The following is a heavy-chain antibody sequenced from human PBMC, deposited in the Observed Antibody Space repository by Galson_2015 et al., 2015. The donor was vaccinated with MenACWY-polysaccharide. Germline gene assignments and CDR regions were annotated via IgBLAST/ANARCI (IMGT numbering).Heavy chain of an antibody. CDR1: GFTFSNYA. CDR3: AKGGPMVRGLKKADVSDY. CDR2: VSGRDSTT. V-gene: IGHV3-23*01. J-gene: IGHJ4*02. D-gene: IGHD3-10*01. Sequence: SLRLSCAASGFTFSNYAMTWVRQAPGKGLEWVSTVSGRDSTTYYADSVKGRFTISRDNSKNTLFLHMSNLRAADTAIYYCAKGGPMVRGLKKADVSDYWGQVTQVTVSS.